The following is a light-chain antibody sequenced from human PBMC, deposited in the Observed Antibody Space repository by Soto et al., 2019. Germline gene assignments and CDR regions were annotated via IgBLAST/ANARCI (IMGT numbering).Light chain of an antibody. J-gene: IGKJ1*01. V-gene: IGKV3-20*01. CDR2: GAS. Sequence: EIVFTMSPGTLSLTQGERATLSCRASQSVSSSYLAWYQQKPGQAPRLLIYGASSRATGIPDRFSGSGSGTDFTLTISRLESEDFAVYYCQQYTNWPRTFGQGTKVDIK. CDR1: QSVSSSY. CDR3: QQYTNWPRT.